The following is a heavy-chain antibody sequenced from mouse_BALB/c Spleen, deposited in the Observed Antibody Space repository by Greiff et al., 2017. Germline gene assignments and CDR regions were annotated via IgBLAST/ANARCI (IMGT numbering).Heavy chain of an antibody. J-gene: IGHJ3*01. CDR1: GYSITSDYA. CDR3: GRDGNYSGFAD. Sequence: EVKLLESGPGLVKPSQSLSLTCTVTGYSITSDYAWYWIRQFPGNKLEWMGYISYSGSTSYNPSLKSRISITRDTSKNQFFLQLNSVTTEDTATYYCGRDGNYSGFADWGQGTLVTVSA. CDR2: ISYSGST. D-gene: IGHD2-1*01. V-gene: IGHV3-2*02.